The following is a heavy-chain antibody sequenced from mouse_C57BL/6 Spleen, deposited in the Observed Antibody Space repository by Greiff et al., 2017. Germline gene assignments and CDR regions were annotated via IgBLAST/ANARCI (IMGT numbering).Heavy chain of an antibody. D-gene: IGHD2-4*01. CDR3: ARRGYDYPFAY. Sequence: QVQLQQPGAELVKPGASVKMSCTASGYTFTSYWITWVKQMPGQGLEWIGDIYPGSGSTNYNEKFKSKATLTVDTSSSTAYMQLSSQTSEDAAVYYCARRGYDYPFAYWGQGTLVTVSA. V-gene: IGHV1-55*01. J-gene: IGHJ3*01. CDR2: IYPGSGST. CDR1: GYTFTSYW.